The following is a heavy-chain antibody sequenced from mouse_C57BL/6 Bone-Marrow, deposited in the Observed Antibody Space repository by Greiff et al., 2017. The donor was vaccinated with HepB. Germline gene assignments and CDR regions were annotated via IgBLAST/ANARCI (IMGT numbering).Heavy chain of an antibody. CDR2: IYPGSGST. J-gene: IGHJ4*01. Sequence: QVQLQQPGAELVKPGASVKMSCKASGYTFTSYWITWVKQRPGQGLEWIGDIYPGSGSTNYNEKFKSKATLTVDTSSSTAYMQLSSLTSEDSAVYYCARGWLLYYYAMDYWGQGTSVTVSA. CDR3: ARGWLLYYYAMDY. D-gene: IGHD2-3*01. CDR1: GYTFTSYW. V-gene: IGHV1-55*01.